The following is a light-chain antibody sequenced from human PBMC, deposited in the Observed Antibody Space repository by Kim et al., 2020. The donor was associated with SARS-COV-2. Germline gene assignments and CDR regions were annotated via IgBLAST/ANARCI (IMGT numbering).Light chain of an antibody. CDR1: QNVGSSY. J-gene: IGKJ5*01. Sequence: IVLTQSPGTLSLSPGERAILSCRASQNVGSSYLAWYQLKPGQAPRLLIFRASTRATGIPDRFSGSGSGTDFTLTISGLEPEDFAMYYCQQCSSSPIFGQGTRLEIK. V-gene: IGKV3-20*01. CDR3: QQCSSSPI. CDR2: RAS.